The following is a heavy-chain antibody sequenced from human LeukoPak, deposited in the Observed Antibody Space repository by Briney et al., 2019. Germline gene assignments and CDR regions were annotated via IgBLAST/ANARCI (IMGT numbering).Heavy chain of an antibody. D-gene: IGHD4-17*01. V-gene: IGHV4-31*03. J-gene: IGHJ4*02. CDR3: ASVQTMTRPFDY. CDR2: IFYSGST. CDR1: GGSISSGGYY. Sequence: SETLSLTCTVSGGSISSGGYYWSWIRQRPGKGLEWIGYIFYSGSTYYNPSLKSRVTISVDTSQNQFSLMLSSVTAADTAVYYCASVQTMTRPFDYWGQGTLVIVSS.